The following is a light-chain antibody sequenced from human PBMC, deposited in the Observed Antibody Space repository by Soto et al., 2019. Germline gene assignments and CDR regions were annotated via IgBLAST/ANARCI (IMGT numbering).Light chain of an antibody. CDR3: QHYTSLPLT. CDR2: GAS. CDR1: QSVGTN. V-gene: IGKV3-20*01. J-gene: IGKJ4*01. Sequence: EIVLTQSPGTLSLSPGERATLSCRASQSVGTNLAWYQHKPGQAPRLLIYGASSRATGIPDRFSGSGSGTDFNVSISRLEPEDFAVYYCQHYTSLPLTFGGGTKVEIK.